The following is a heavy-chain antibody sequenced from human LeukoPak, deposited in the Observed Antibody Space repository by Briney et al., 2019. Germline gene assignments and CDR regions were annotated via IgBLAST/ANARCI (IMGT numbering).Heavy chain of an antibody. CDR3: ARVFRRTVVTHLGV. V-gene: IGHV1-2*02. CDR2: INPNSGGT. CDR1: GYTFTSYG. Sequence: ASVKVSCKASGYTFTSYGISWVRQAPGQGLEWMGWINPNSGGTNYAQKFQGRVTMTRDTSISTAYMELSRLRSDDTAVYYCARVFRRTVVTHLGVWGQGTLVTVSS. D-gene: IGHD4-23*01. J-gene: IGHJ4*02.